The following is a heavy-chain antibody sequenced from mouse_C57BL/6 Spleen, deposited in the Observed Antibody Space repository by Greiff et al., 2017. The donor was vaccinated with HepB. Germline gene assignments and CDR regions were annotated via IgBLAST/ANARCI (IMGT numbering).Heavy chain of an antibody. CDR1: GYALSSSW. CDR2: IYPGDGDT. J-gene: IGHJ4*01. D-gene: IGHD1-1*01. V-gene: IGHV1-82*01. CDR3: ARSFYYYGSSSYAMDY. Sequence: QVQLKESGPELVKPGASVKISCKASGYALSSSWMNWVKQRPGKGLERIGRIYPGDGDTNSNGKFKGKATLTADKSSSTAYMHRSSLTSEDSAVYCCARSFYYYGSSSYAMDYWDQGTSVTVAS.